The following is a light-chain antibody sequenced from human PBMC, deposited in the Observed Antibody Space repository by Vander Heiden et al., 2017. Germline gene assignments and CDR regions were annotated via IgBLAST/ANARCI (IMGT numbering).Light chain of an antibody. CDR2: RNN. CDR3: AAWDDSLSGLVV. Sequence: QSVLTQPPSASGTLGQRVTISFSGSSSNIGSNYVYWYQQLQGTAPKLLIYRNNQRPSGVPDRFSGFKSGTSASMAISGLRSEDEADYYCAAWDDSLSGLVVFGGGTKLTVL. CDR1: SSNIGSNY. V-gene: IGLV1-47*01. J-gene: IGLJ2*01.